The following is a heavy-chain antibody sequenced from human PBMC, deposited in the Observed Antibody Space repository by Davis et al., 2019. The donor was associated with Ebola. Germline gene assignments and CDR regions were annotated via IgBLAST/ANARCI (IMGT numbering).Heavy chain of an antibody. CDR3: VRGWFRAGMDV. V-gene: IGHV6-1*01. CDR2: TYYNSKWYI. J-gene: IGHJ6*04. D-gene: IGHD3-10*01. Sequence: PSETLSLTCAIYGDTVSINSGGRNWIRQSPSRGLEWLGRTYYNSKWYIDYAASVKSRISINPDTSKNQFPLQLNSVTPEDTALYYCVRGWFRAGMDVWGEGTTVTVSS. CDR1: GDTVSINSGG.